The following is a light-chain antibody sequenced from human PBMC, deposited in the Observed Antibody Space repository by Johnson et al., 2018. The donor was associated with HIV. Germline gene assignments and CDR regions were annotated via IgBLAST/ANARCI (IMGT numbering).Light chain of an antibody. CDR2: DNN. J-gene: IGLJ1*01. CDR1: SSNIGNNY. V-gene: IGLV1-51*01. CDR3: GTWDSSLSAYV. Sequence: QSVLTQPPSVSAAPGQKVTISCSGSSSNIGNNYVSWYQQLPGTTPKLLIYDNNKRPSGIPDRFSGSKSGKSATLGITGLQTGEEADYYCGTWDSSLSAYVFGTGTKVTVL.